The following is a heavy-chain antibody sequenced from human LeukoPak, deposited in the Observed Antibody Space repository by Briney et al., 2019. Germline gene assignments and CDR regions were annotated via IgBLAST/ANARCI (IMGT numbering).Heavy chain of an antibody. CDR2: INHSGST. J-gene: IGHJ4*02. CDR3: APRVAGKYYFDY. V-gene: IGHV4-39*07. D-gene: IGHD6-19*01. CDR1: GGSISSSSYY. Sequence: SETLSLTCTVSGGSISSSSYYWSWIRQPPGKGLEWIGEINHSGSTNYNPSLKSRVTISVDTSKNRFSLKLSSVTAADTAVYYCAPRVAGKYYFDYWGQGTLVTVSS.